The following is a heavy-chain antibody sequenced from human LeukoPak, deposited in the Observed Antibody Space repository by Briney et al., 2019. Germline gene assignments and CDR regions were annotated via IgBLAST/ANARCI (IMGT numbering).Heavy chain of an antibody. V-gene: IGHV3-23*01. CDR1: GFTFSNYA. Sequence: GGSLRLFCAASGFTFSNYAMSWVRQAPGKGLEWVSGITGRSTYYADSVKGRFTISRDISKNTLYVQMNSLRAEDTAVYYCAKVVGTSGWYFDYWGQGTLVTVSS. CDR3: AKVVGTSGWYFDY. D-gene: IGHD1-1*01. J-gene: IGHJ4*02. CDR2: ITGRST.